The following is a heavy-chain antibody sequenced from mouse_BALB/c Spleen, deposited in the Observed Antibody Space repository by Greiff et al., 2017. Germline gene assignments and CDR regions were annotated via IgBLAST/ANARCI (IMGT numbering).Heavy chain of an antibody. D-gene: IGHD2-10*02. Sequence: EVKLMESGGGLVKPGGSLKLSCAASGFAFSSYDMSWVRQTPEKRLEWVAYISSGGGSTYYPDTVKGRFTISRDNAKNTLYLQMSSLKSEDTAMYYCARRGGYGNYFAYGGQGTLVTVSA. J-gene: IGHJ3*01. CDR2: ISSGGGST. CDR1: GFAFSSYD. CDR3: ARRGGYGNYFAY. V-gene: IGHV5-12-1*01.